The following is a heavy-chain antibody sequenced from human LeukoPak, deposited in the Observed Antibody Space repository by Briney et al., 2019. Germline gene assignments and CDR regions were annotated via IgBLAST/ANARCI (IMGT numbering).Heavy chain of an antibody. Sequence: PSQTLSLTCAVSGGSISSGGYSWSWIRQPPGKGLEWIGYIYHSGSTYYNPSLKSRVTISVDRSKNQFSLKLSSVTAADTAVYYCARSTHPYYYYGMDVWGKGTTVTVSS. CDR3: ARSTHPYYYYGMDV. D-gene: IGHD2-2*01. J-gene: IGHJ6*04. CDR1: GGSISSGGYS. CDR2: IYHSGST. V-gene: IGHV4-30-2*01.